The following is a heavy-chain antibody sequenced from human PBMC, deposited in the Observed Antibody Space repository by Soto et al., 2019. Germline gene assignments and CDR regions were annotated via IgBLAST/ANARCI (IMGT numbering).Heavy chain of an antibody. CDR1: GGTFSSYA. CDR2: IIPIFGTA. J-gene: IGHJ4*02. D-gene: IGHD3-10*01. CDR3: ARAAPYGGFGESSY. V-gene: IGHV1-69*01. Sequence: QVQLVQSGAEVKKPGSSVKVSCKASGGTFSSYAISWVRQAPGQGLEWMGGIIPIFGTANYAQKVQGRVTNNADESTSAAYMELTSLGSEGKAVYYRARAAPYGGFGESSYWGQGALVTVSS.